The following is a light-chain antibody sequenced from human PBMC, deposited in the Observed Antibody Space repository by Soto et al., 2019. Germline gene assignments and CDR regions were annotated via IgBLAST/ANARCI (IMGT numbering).Light chain of an antibody. V-gene: IGKV3-20*01. Sequence: EIVLTQSPGTLSLSPGERATLSCRASQSVSSSYLAWYQQKPGQAPRLLIYGASSRATGIPDRFSGSGSGTDFALTINRLEPDDFAVYYCQQYGKSPLTFGQGTKVDIK. CDR2: GAS. J-gene: IGKJ1*01. CDR1: QSVSSSY. CDR3: QQYGKSPLT.